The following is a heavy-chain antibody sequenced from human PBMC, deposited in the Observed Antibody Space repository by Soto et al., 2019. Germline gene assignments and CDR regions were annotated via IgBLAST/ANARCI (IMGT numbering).Heavy chain of an antibody. CDR2: IYYSGST. CDR1: GCSIRSSSYY. V-gene: IGHV4-39*01. D-gene: IGHD1-26*01. Sequence: SETLSLNCAVSGCSIRSSSYYWGWIRQPPGKGLEWIGSIYYSGSTYYNPSLKSRVTISVDTSKNQFSLKLSSVTAADTAVYYCARQVAVGATNFDYWGQGTLVTVPS. J-gene: IGHJ4*02. CDR3: ARQVAVGATNFDY.